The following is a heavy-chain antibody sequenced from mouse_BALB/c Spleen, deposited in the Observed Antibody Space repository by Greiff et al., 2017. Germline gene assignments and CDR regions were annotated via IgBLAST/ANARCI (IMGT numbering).Heavy chain of an antibody. Sequence: VQVKQSGAELVKPGASVKLSCTASGFTFTNSCMHWVKQRPEQGLEWIGSINPANGYTDYDPKFQGKATITADTSSNTAYLQLSSLTSEDTAVYYCSITTVVTHAMDYWGQGTLVTVSA. D-gene: IGHD1-1*01. J-gene: IGHJ3*01. CDR2: INPANGYT. CDR1: GFTFTNSC. V-gene: IGHV14-3*02. CDR3: SITTVVTHAMDY.